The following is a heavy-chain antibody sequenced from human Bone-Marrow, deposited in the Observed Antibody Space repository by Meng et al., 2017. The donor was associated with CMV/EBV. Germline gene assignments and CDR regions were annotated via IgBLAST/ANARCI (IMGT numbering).Heavy chain of an antibody. CDR2: IRYDGSNK. Sequence: GESLKISCAASGFTFSSYGMHWVRQAPGKGLEWVAFIRYDGSNKYYADSVKGRFTISRDNSKNTLYLQMNSLRAEDTAVYYCAKGPSGSYWDYFDYWGQGTLVTVSS. CDR3: AKGPSGSYWDYFDY. D-gene: IGHD1-26*01. V-gene: IGHV3-30*02. J-gene: IGHJ4*02. CDR1: GFTFSSYG.